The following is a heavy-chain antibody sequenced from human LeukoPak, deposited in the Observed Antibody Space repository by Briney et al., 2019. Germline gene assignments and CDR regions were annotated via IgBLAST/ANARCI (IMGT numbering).Heavy chain of an antibody. J-gene: IGHJ4*02. D-gene: IGHD1-26*01. V-gene: IGHV1-2*02. CDR1: GYTFTGYY. CDR3: ARAYPRRVGATFYFDY. CDR2: INPNSGGT. Sequence: GASVKVSCKASGYTFTGYYMHWVRQAPGQGLEWVGWINPNSGGTNYAQKFQGRVTMTRDTSISTAYMELSRLRSDDTAVYYCARAYPRRVGATFYFDYWGQGTLVTVSS.